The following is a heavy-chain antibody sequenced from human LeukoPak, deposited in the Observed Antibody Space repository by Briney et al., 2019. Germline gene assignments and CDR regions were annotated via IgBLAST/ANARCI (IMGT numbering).Heavy chain of an antibody. V-gene: IGHV4-59*01. CDR3: ARDLPHYGGNSFGY. J-gene: IGHJ4*02. Sequence: SETLSLTCTVSGGSISSYYWSWIRQPPGKGLEWIGYIYYSGSTNYNPSLKSRVTISVDTSKNQFSLKLSSVTAADTAVYYCARDLPHYGGNSFGYWGQGTLVTVSS. CDR1: GGSISSYY. D-gene: IGHD4-23*01. CDR2: IYYSGST.